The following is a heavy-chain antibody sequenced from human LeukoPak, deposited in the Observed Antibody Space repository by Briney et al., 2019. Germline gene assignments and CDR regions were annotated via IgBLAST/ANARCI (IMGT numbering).Heavy chain of an antibody. V-gene: IGHV3-23*01. CDR1: GFAFSSYA. Sequence: GGSLRLSCAASGFAFSSYAMTWVRQAPGKGLEWVSGLSGSGDYTYYADSVRGRFTISRDNSKNTLYLQMNSLRAEDTAVYYCAKFGSSSWYAMDYWGQGTLATVSS. CDR3: AKFGSSSWYAMDY. CDR2: LSGSGDYT. D-gene: IGHD6-13*01. J-gene: IGHJ4*02.